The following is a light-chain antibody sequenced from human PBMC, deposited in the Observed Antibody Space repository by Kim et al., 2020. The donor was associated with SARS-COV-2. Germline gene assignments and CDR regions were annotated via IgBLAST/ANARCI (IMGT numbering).Light chain of an antibody. J-gene: IGKJ2*01. CDR3: QQYGTSPMYT. CDR2: GAS. Sequence: DIVLTQSPGTLSLSPGERATLSCRASQIVSSTYIAWYQQKPGQAPRLLIYGASRRATGIPDRFSGSGSGTGFTLTISRLEPEDFAVYYCQQYGTSPMYTFGQGTKLEI. CDR1: QIVSSTY. V-gene: IGKV3-20*01.